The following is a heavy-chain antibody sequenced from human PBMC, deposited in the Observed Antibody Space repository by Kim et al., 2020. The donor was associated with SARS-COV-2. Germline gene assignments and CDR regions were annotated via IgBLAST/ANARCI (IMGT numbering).Heavy chain of an antibody. CDR2: VYHSGST. J-gene: IGHJ4*02. CDR1: GDSINKYY. CDR3: AGAKWLADGFGF. Sequence: SETLSLTCHVSGDSINKYYWSWVRQLPEKRLEWIGYVYHSGSTYYNPSLKSRLTLSVDTSKSQFSLQLTSVTAADTAVYYCAGAKWLADGFGFWSQGTVVTVSS. D-gene: IGHD2-8*01. V-gene: IGHV4-59*01.